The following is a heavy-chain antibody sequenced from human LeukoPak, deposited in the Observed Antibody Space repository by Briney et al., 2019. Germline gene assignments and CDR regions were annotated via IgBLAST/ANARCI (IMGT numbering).Heavy chain of an antibody. Sequence: GESLNISCKGSGYSFTSYWIGWVRQMPGKGLEWMGIIYPGDSGATYSPSFQGQVTISVDKSISTAYLQWSSLKASDTAIYYCARYLAVTGTRDYYGMDVWGQGTTVTVSS. CDR2: IYPGDSGA. CDR1: GYSFTSYW. V-gene: IGHV5-51*01. D-gene: IGHD6-19*01. CDR3: ARYLAVTGTRDYYGMDV. J-gene: IGHJ6*02.